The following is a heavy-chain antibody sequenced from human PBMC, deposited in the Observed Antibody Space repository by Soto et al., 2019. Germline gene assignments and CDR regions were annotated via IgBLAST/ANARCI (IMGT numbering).Heavy chain of an antibody. CDR1: GFTFDDYA. Sequence: EVQLVESGGGLVQPGRSLRLSCAASGFTFDDYAMHWVRQAPGKGLEWVSGISWNSGSIGYADSVKGRFTISRDNAKNSLYLQMNSLRAEDTALYYCAKDRGAIVGVVITQIFDYWGQGTLVTVSS. D-gene: IGHD3-3*01. CDR2: ISWNSGSI. J-gene: IGHJ4*02. V-gene: IGHV3-9*01. CDR3: AKDRGAIVGVVITQIFDY.